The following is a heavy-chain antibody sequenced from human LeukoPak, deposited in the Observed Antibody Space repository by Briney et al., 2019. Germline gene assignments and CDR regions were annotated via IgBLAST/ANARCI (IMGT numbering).Heavy chain of an antibody. D-gene: IGHD3-22*01. Sequence: PSETLSLTCTVSGGSISSYYWSWLRQPPGKGLEWIGYIYYSGSTNYNPSLKSRVTISVDTSKNQFSLKLSSVTAADTAVYYCARRGYYDSSGYYAHWGQGTLVTVSS. J-gene: IGHJ4*02. CDR3: ARRGYYDSSGYYAH. CDR1: GGSISSYY. V-gene: IGHV4-59*08. CDR2: IYYSGST.